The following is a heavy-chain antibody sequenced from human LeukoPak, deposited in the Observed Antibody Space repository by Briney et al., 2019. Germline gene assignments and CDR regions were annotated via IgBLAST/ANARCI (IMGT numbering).Heavy chain of an antibody. CDR2: IYYSGST. V-gene: IGHV4-39*07. CDR1: GGSISSSSYY. Sequence: SETLSLTCTVSGGSISSSSYYWGWIRQPPGKGLEWIGSIYYSGSTYYNPSLKSRVTISVDTSKNQFSLKLSSVTAADTAVYYCARDSMDYDFWSGPSWVFDIWGQGTMVTVSS. D-gene: IGHD3-3*01. CDR3: ARDSMDYDFWSGPSWVFDI. J-gene: IGHJ3*02.